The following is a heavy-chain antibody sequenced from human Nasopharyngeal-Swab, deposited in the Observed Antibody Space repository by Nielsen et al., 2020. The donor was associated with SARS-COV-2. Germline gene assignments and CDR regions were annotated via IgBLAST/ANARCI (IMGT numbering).Heavy chain of an antibody. J-gene: IGHJ4*02. V-gene: IGHV1-18*01. CDR3: ARRSSRDYYDSSGYEDY. CDR1: GYTSTSYG. D-gene: IGHD3-22*01. CDR2: ISAYNGNT. Sequence: ASVKVSCKASGYTSTSYGISWVRQAPGQGLEWMGWISAYNGNTNYAQKLQGRVNMTTDTSTSTAYMELRSLRSDDTAVYYCARRSSRDYYDSSGYEDYWGQGTLVTVSS.